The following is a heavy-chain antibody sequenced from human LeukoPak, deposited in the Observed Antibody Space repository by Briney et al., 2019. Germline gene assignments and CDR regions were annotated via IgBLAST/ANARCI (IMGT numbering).Heavy chain of an antibody. V-gene: IGHV4-59*11. CDR3: ARVGESYYDILTGYSYYYYMDV. CDR1: GGSISSHY. Sequence: SETLSLTCTVSGGSISSHYWSWVRQPPGKGLEWIGYIYYSGSTNYNPSLKSRVTISVDTSKNQFSLKLSSVTAADTAVHYCARVGESYYDILTGYSYYYYMDVWGKGTTVTVSS. CDR2: IYYSGST. J-gene: IGHJ6*03. D-gene: IGHD3-9*01.